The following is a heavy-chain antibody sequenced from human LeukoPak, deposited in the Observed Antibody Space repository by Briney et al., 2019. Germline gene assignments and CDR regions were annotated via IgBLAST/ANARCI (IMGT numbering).Heavy chain of an antibody. D-gene: IGHD3-9*01. J-gene: IGHJ4*02. CDR1: GGTFSSYA. CDR3: ARPGWYYDILTGYSPLSL. Sequence: GASVKVSCTASGGTFSSYAISWVRQAPGQGLEWMGGIIPIFGTANYAQKFQGRVTITADESTSTAYMELSSLRSEDTAVYYCARPGWYYDILTGYSPLSLWGQGTLVTVSS. V-gene: IGHV1-69*13. CDR2: IIPIFGTA.